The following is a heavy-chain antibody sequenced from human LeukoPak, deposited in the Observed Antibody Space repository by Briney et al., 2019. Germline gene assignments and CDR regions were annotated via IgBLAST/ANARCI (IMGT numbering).Heavy chain of an antibody. CDR3: VRDRPPDTTIVRLDS. J-gene: IGHJ4*02. CDR1: GTFSRYW. Sequence: GSLRLSCAASGTFSRYWMSWVRQAPGKGLEWVANIKEDGSQKYYVDSVKGRFTISRDNAKNSLYLQMDSLRVDDTAVYYCVRDRPPDTTIVRLDSWGQGTLVTVSS. CDR2: IKEDGSQK. V-gene: IGHV3-7*04. D-gene: IGHD5-18*01.